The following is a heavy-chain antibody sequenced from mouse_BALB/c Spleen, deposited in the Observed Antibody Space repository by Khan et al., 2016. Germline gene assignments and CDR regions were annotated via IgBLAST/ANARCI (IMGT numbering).Heavy chain of an antibody. Sequence: LVKTGASVKISCKASGYSFTGYYIHWVKQSHGKGLEWLGYISCYNGATNYNQKFRGKATFTVDTSSSTAYMQFNSLTSEDSAVYYCARGDYDGYYAMDDWGQGTSVTVSS. CDR1: GYSFTGYY. J-gene: IGHJ4*01. D-gene: IGHD2-4*01. CDR3: ARGDYDGYYAMDD. V-gene: IGHV1S34*01. CDR2: ISCYNGAT.